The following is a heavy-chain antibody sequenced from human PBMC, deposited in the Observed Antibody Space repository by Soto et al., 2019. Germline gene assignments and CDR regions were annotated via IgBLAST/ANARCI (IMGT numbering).Heavy chain of an antibody. V-gene: IGHV5-51*01. D-gene: IGHD3-10*01. Sequence: PGESLKISCKGSGYSFANYWIAWVRQMPGKGLEWMGIIYPGDSETRYSPSFQGQVIISADKSINTAYLQWSSLKASDTAMYYCAGETLVPKNHNGFDPGGKGTLVTVSS. CDR1: GYSFANYW. CDR2: IYPGDSET. J-gene: IGHJ5*02. CDR3: AGETLVPKNHNGFDP.